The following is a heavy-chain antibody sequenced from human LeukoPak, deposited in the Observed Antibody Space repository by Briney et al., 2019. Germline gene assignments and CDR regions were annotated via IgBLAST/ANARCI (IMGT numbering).Heavy chain of an antibody. J-gene: IGHJ4*02. D-gene: IGHD6-19*01. CDR1: GFTFGDYL. V-gene: IGHV3-49*03. CDR2: ISGGTT. Sequence: GGSLRLSCTASGFTFGDYLMSWFRQAPGKGLEWIGFISGGTTEYAASVKGRFTISRDDSTSIAYLQMNSLTTEDTAVYFCSRGSGWLSVYWGQGTLVTVSS. CDR3: SRGSGWLSVY.